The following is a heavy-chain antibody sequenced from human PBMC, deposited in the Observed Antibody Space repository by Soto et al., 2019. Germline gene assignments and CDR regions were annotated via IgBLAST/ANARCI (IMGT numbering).Heavy chain of an antibody. V-gene: IGHV4-31*03. CDR2: IYYSGRT. D-gene: IGHD6-6*01. CDR3: ARGSFSSSSSWFDP. J-gene: IGHJ5*02. CDR1: GGSISSGGYY. Sequence: QVQLQESGPGLVKPSQTLSLTCTVSGGSISSGGYYWSWIRQHPGKGLEWFGYIYYSGRTYYNPSLHRRVSIAVVTTENQFSLKLTSVTAADTAGYYCARGSFSSSSSWFDPWGRGTLVTVSS.